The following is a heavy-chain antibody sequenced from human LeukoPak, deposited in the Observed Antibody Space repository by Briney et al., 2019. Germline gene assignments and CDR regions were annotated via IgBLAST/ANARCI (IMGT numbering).Heavy chain of an antibody. D-gene: IGHD6-13*01. Sequence: PGASVKVSCKASGYTLTGYYMHWVRQAPGQGLEWMGWINPNSGGTNYAQKFQGRVTMTRDTSISTAYMELSRLRSDDTAVYYCARDYPPGSSWYRWFDPWGQGTLVTVSS. CDR1: GYTLTGYY. CDR3: ARDYPPGSSWYRWFDP. J-gene: IGHJ5*02. V-gene: IGHV1-2*02. CDR2: INPNSGGT.